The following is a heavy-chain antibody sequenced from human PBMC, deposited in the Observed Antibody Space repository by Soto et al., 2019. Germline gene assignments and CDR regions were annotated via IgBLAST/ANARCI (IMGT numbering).Heavy chain of an antibody. CDR1: GYTFTSYY. Sequence: GASVKVSCKASGYTFTSYYMHWVRQAPGQGLEWMGIINPSGGSTSYAQKFQDRVTMTRDTYTSTVYMELSSLRSEDTAVYYCARSYLLVAATRLPVRARYYYGMDVWGQGTTVTVSS. CDR3: ARSYLLVAATRLPVRARYYYGMDV. D-gene: IGHD2-15*01. J-gene: IGHJ6*02. CDR2: INPSGGST. V-gene: IGHV1-46*01.